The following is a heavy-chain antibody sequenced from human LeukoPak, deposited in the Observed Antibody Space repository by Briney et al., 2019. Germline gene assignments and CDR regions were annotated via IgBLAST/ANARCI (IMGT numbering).Heavy chain of an antibody. Sequence: PGGSLRLSCAASGFTFSSYSMNWVRQAPGKGLEWVSIIGGSGGTTYYADSVKGRFTISRDNSKNTLYLQMNSLRVEDTAVYYCAKSSSPYSSSIYYFDYWGRGTLVTVSS. CDR2: IGGSGGTT. D-gene: IGHD6-6*01. V-gene: IGHV3-23*01. J-gene: IGHJ4*02. CDR3: AKSSSPYSSSIYYFDY. CDR1: GFTFSSYS.